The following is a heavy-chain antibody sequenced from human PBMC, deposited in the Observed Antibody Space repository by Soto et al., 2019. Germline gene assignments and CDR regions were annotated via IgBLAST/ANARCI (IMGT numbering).Heavy chain of an antibody. CDR3: ARDDSGGNSLYAFDI. V-gene: IGHV4-34*01. J-gene: IGHJ3*02. D-gene: IGHD4-17*01. CDR2: INHSGST. CDR1: GGSFSGYY. Sequence: SETLSLTCAVYGGSFSGYYWSWIRQPPGKGLEWIGEINHSGSTNYNPSLKSRVTISVDTSKNQFSLKLSSVTAADTAVYYCARDDSGGNSLYAFDIWGQGTMVTVSS.